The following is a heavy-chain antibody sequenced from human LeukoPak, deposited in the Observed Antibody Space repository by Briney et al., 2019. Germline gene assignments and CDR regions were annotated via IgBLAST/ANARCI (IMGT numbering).Heavy chain of an antibody. CDR1: GFTFTKSA. D-gene: IGHD2-2*01. CDR2: ISGSGGST. J-gene: IGHJ3*02. Sequence: GGSLRLSCVASGFTFTKSAMHWVRQAPGKGLEWVSAISGSGGSTYYADSVKGRFTISRDNSKNTLYLQMNSLRAEDTAVYYCAKDPKIVVVPAAMGDDAFDIWGQGTMVTVSS. CDR3: AKDPKIVVVPAAMGDDAFDI. V-gene: IGHV3-23*01.